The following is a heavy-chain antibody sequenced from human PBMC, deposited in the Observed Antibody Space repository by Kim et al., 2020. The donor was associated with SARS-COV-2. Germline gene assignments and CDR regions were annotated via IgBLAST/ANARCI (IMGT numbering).Heavy chain of an antibody. D-gene: IGHD3-10*01. Sequence: GGSLRLSCAASGFTFSSYSMNWVRQAPGKGLEWVSSISANSVTIYYADSLKGRFTISRDNAKSSLYLQMNSLRAEDTAVYYCAKSLVRGVDWFDSWGQGT. J-gene: IGHJ5*01. CDR3: AKSLVRGVDWFDS. V-gene: IGHV3-21*06. CDR1: GFTFSSYS. CDR2: ISANSVTI.